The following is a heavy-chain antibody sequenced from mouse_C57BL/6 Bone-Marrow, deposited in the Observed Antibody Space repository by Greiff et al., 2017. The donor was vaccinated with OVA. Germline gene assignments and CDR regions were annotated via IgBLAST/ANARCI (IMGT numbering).Heavy chain of an antibody. V-gene: IGHV2-2*01. Sequence: QVQLKESGPGLVQPSQSLSITCTVSGFSLTSYGVHWVRQSPGKGLAWLGVIWSGGSTDYNAAFISRLSISKDNSKSQVFFKMNSLQADDTAIYYCARRAFITTVVAEDWFAYWGQGTLVTVSA. CDR1: GFSLTSYG. CDR2: IWSGGST. D-gene: IGHD1-1*01. J-gene: IGHJ3*01. CDR3: ARRAFITTVVAEDWFAY.